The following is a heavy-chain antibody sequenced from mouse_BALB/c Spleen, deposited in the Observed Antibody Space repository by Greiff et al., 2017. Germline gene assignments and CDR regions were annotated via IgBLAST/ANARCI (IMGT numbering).Heavy chain of an antibody. Sequence: EAGGGLVQPKGSLKLSCAASGFTFNTNAMNWVRQAPGKGLEWVARIRSKSNNYATYYADSVKDRFTISRDDSQSMLYLQMNNLKTEDTAMYYCVREYYGSSFDYWGQGTTLTVSS. CDR1: GFTFNTNA. CDR2: IRSKSNNYAT. V-gene: IGHV10S3*01. J-gene: IGHJ2*01. D-gene: IGHD1-1*01. CDR3: VREYYGSSFDY.